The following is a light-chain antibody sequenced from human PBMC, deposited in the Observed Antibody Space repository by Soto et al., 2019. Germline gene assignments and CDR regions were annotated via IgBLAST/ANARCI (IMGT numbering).Light chain of an antibody. V-gene: IGKV3D-20*02. Sequence: EIVLTQSPGTLSLSPGERATLSCRASQSVSSSYLAWYQQKPGQAPRLLIYQTSIRAAGIPARFSASGTGTDFTLTISDVQPEDFAVYYCHQRQSWSRTCGQGTKVDIK. CDR2: QTS. CDR3: HQRQSWSRT. J-gene: IGKJ1*01. CDR1: QSVSSSY.